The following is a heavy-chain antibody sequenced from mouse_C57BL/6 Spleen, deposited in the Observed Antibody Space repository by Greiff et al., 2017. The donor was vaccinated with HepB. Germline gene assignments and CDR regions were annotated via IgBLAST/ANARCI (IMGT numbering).Heavy chain of an antibody. Sequence: VHLVESGAELARPGASVKLSCKASGYTFTSYGISWVKQRTGQGLEWIGEIYPRSGNTYYNEKFKGKATLTADKSSSTAYMELRSLTSEDSAVYFCARSEGDYGNYKWGQGTLVTVSA. V-gene: IGHV1-81*01. D-gene: IGHD2-1*01. CDR3: ARSEGDYGNYK. CDR2: IYPRSGNT. CDR1: GYTFTSYG. J-gene: IGHJ3*01.